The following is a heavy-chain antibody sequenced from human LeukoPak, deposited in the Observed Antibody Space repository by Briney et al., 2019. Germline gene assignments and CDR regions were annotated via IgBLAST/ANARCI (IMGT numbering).Heavy chain of an antibody. D-gene: IGHD1-7*01. J-gene: IGHJ3*02. V-gene: IGHV1-69*05. CDR2: IIPIFGTA. CDR3: ARGITGTLDFAFDI. Sequence: SVKVSCKASGGTFSSYAISWVRQAPGQGLEWMGGIIPIFGTANYAQKFQGRVTITTDESTSTAYMELSSLRSEDTAVYYCARGITGTLDFAFDIWGQGTMVTVSS. CDR1: GGTFSSYA.